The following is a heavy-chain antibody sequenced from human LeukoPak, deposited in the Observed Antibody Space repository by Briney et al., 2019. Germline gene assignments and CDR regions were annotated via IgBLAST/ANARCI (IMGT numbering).Heavy chain of an antibody. CDR2: IRYDGSNK. Sequence: GGSLRLSCAASGFTFSSYGMHWVRQAPGKGLEWVAFIRYDGSNKYYADSVKGRFTISRDNSKNTLYLQMNSLRAEDTAVYYCANLDTAMVSLWGQGTLVTVSS. D-gene: IGHD5-18*01. J-gene: IGHJ4*02. CDR1: GFTFSSYG. V-gene: IGHV3-30*02. CDR3: ANLDTAMVSL.